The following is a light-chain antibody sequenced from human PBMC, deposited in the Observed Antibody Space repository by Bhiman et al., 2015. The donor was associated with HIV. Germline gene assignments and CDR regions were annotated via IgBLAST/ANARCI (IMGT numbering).Light chain of an antibody. CDR3: QVWDTTSDVLVV. CDR1: ALTKKY. V-gene: IGLV3-21*02. CDR2: DDS. Sequence: SYELTQPPSVSVSPGQTARITCSGDALTKKYAYWYQQRPGQAPVLVIYDDSDRPSGIPERFSGSNSGNTATLSISRAEAGDEADYYCQVWDTTSDVLVVFGGGTKLTVL. J-gene: IGLJ2*01.